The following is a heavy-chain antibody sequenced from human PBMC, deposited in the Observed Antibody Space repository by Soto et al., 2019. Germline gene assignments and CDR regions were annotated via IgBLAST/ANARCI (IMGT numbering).Heavy chain of an antibody. Sequence: GGALRLSCASSGFTFSSYEMHWVREAPGEGLEWDSYISGSSDTRYIADSVKGRFTISRDNAKNSLYLQMNSLRAEDTAVYYCATATGYSNYGLDFWGEGALVTVSS. CDR2: ISGSSDTR. CDR1: GFTFSSYE. J-gene: IGHJ4*02. D-gene: IGHD3-16*01. V-gene: IGHV3-48*03. CDR3: ATATGYSNYGLDF.